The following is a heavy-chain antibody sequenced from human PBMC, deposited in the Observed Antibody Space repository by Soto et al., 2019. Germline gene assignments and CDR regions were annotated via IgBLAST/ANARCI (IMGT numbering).Heavy chain of an antibody. J-gene: IGHJ6*02. CDR2: FIPMYGRT. CDR1: GGTFGNYA. Sequence: QMVQSGAEVKKPGTSVKVSCKASGGTFGNYAINWVRQAPGQGLEWMGNFIPMYGRTQTAQKFQDRVTLTADKSASTAYMELSSLRSEDTAVYYCARLHNNGWLMDAWGQGTTGTAPS. D-gene: IGHD3-9*01. CDR3: ARLHNNGWLMDA. V-gene: IGHV1-69*06.